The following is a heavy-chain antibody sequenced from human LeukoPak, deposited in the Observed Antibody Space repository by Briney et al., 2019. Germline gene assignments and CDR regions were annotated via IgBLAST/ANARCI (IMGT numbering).Heavy chain of an antibody. V-gene: IGHV3-53*01. CDR2: IYSGGST. Sequence: GGSLRLSCAASGFTVSSNYMSWVRQAPGKGLEWVSVIYSGGSTYYADSVKGRFTISRDNSKNTLYLQMNSLRAEDTAVYYCTTDNYYGSGSLDCWGQETLVTVSS. D-gene: IGHD3-10*01. J-gene: IGHJ4*02. CDR3: TTDNYYGSGSLDC. CDR1: GFTVSSNY.